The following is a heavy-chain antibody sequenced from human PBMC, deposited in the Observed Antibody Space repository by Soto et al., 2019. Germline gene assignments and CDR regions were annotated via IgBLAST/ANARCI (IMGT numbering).Heavy chain of an antibody. CDR1: GYAFTDHY. Sequence: ASVKVSCKASGYAFTDHYIHWVRQAPGQGLEWMGIISPDGGSTRYSQKFQARITMTRDTSTSTVYMELSSLRSEDTAVYYCARAPRGGVIIVITWAQIDYWGQGTLVTSPQ. J-gene: IGHJ4*02. CDR3: ARAPRGGVIIVITWAQIDY. V-gene: IGHV1-46*01. D-gene: IGHD3-3*01. CDR2: ISPDGGST.